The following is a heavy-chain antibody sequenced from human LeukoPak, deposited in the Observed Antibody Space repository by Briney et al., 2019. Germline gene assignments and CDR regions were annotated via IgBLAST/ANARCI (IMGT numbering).Heavy chain of an antibody. CDR2: IIPIFGTA. CDR1: GGTFSSYA. Sequence: SVKVSCKASGGTFSSYAISWVRQAPGQGLEWMGGIIPIFGTANYAQKFQGRVTITADESTSTAYMELSSLRSEDTAVYYCARIRFGCSSTSCYGDFDYWGQGTLVTVSS. J-gene: IGHJ4*02. CDR3: ARIRFGCSSTSCYGDFDY. D-gene: IGHD2-2*01. V-gene: IGHV1-69*13.